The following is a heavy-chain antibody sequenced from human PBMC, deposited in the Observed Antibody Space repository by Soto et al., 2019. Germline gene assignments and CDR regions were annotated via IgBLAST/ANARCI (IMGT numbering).Heavy chain of an antibody. Sequence: GESLKISCKASGYIFSSFWIGWGRQMPGKGLEWMGIIYPGDSDTRYSPSFQGQVTISADKSISTTYLQWSSLKASDTAMYYCATSDFWSGSYIDNLGQGTLVTVSS. CDR2: IYPGDSDT. D-gene: IGHD3-3*01. J-gene: IGHJ4*02. CDR3: ATSDFWSGSYIDN. V-gene: IGHV5-51*01. CDR1: GYIFSSFW.